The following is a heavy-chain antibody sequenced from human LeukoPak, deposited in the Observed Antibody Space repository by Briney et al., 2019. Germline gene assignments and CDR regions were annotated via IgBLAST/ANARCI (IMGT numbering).Heavy chain of an antibody. V-gene: IGHV4-59*12. Sequence: PSETLSLTCTVSGGSISSYYWSWIRQPPGKGLEWIGYIYYSGSTNYNPSLKSRVTISVDTSKNQFSLKLSSVTAADTAVYYCARAAGIAAPAGGLTEDYWGQGTLVTVSS. CDR3: ARAAGIAAPAGGLTEDY. J-gene: IGHJ4*02. D-gene: IGHD6-13*01. CDR2: IYYSGST. CDR1: GGSISSYY.